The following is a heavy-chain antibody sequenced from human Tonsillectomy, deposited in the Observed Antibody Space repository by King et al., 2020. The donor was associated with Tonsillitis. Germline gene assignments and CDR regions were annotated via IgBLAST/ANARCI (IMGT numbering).Heavy chain of an antibody. CDR1: GYSFTNYW. CDR3: ARKWGDNAFDV. CDR2: IYPGDSDT. V-gene: IGHV5-51*01. J-gene: IGHJ3*01. Sequence: MQLVQSGAEVKKPGESLKISCKGSGYSFTNYWIGWVRRMPGKGLEWMGIIYPGDSDTIYSPSFQGQVTISADKSITTAYLQWSSRKASDTAMYYCARKWGDNAFDVWAQGTMVTVSS. D-gene: IGHD3-16*01.